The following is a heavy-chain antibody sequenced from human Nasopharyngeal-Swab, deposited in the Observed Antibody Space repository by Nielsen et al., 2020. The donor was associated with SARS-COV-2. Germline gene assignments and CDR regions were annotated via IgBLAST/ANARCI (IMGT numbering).Heavy chain of an antibody. CDR3: AREVIAAAGFDY. D-gene: IGHD6-13*01. Sequence: SETLSLTCTVSGGSIRSGDYYWSWIRQPPGKGLEWIGYIYYSGSTYYNPSLKSRVTISIDTSKSQFSLKLSSVTAADTAVYYYAREVIAAAGFDYWGQGTLVTVSS. CDR1: GGSIRSGDYY. V-gene: IGHV4-30-4*01. J-gene: IGHJ4*02. CDR2: IYYSGST.